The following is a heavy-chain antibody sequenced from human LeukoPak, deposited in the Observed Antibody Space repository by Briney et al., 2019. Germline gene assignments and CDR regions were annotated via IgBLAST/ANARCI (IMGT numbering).Heavy chain of an antibody. D-gene: IGHD7-27*01. CDR3: AIDPNWGTHS. J-gene: IGHJ4*02. Sequence: GGSLRLSCAASGFTFSTYTMYWVRHPPGKGLEWVSIIGSSGGGIHYADSVKGRFTISRDNSKNALYLQMSSLRVEDTVVYYCAIDPNWGTHSWGQGVLVTVSS. CDR2: IGSSGGGI. V-gene: IGHV3-23*01. CDR1: GFTFSTYT.